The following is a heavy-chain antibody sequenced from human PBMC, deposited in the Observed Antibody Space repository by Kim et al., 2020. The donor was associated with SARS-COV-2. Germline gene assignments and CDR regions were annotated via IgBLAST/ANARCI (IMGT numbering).Heavy chain of an antibody. CDR2: IYHSGST. D-gene: IGHD3-22*01. CDR3: ARANHGDLYDSSGYYVWYFDL. V-gene: IGHV4-30-2*01. Sequence: SETLSLTCAVSGGSISSGGYSWSWIRQPPGKGLEWIGYIYHSGSTYYNPSLKSRVTISVDRSKNQFSLKLSSVTAADTAVYYCARANHGDLYDSSGYYVWYFDLWGRGTLVTVSS. J-gene: IGHJ2*01. CDR1: GGSISSGGYS.